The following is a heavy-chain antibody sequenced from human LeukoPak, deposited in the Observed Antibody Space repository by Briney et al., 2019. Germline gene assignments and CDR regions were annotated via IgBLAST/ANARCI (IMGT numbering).Heavy chain of an antibody. CDR1: GFTFSSYG. V-gene: IGHV3-30*18. Sequence: GGSLRLSCAASGFTFSSYGMHWVRQAPGKGLEWVAVISYDGSNKYYADSVKGRFTISRDNSKNTLYLQMNSLRAEDTAVYYCAKDLDCSSTSCADYWGQGTLVTVSS. J-gene: IGHJ4*02. CDR3: AKDLDCSSTSCADY. D-gene: IGHD2-2*01. CDR2: ISYDGSNK.